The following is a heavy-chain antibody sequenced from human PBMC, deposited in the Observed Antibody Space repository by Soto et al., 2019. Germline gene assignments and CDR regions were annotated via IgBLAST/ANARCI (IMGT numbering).Heavy chain of an antibody. D-gene: IGHD3-22*01. CDR1: GGTFSSYA. Sequence: SVKVSCKASGGTFSSYAISWVRQAPGQGLEWMGGIIPIFGTANYAQKFQGRVTITADESTSTAYMELSSLRSEDTAVYYCARDLYYYDSSGYYAGMDVWGQGTTVTVSS. J-gene: IGHJ6*02. V-gene: IGHV1-69*13. CDR2: IIPIFGTA. CDR3: ARDLYYYDSSGYYAGMDV.